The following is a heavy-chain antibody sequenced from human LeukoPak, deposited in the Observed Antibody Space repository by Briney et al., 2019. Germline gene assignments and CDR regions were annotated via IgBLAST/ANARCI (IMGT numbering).Heavy chain of an antibody. V-gene: IGHV4-59*01. CDR2: THYSGST. CDR1: GGSISRYY. J-gene: IGHJ4*02. CDR3: ARDLDNSGWYVFDY. D-gene: IGHD6-19*01. Sequence: CETLFLTCSVFGGSISRYYWSWIRQPPGKGLEWIGYTHYSGSTSYNPSLKSRVIISVDTSKNQLSLKLSSVTAADTAVYYCARDLDNSGWYVFDYWGQGNLVTVSS.